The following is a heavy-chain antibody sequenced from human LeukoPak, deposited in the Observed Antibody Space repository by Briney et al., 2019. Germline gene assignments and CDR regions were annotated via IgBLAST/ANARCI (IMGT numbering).Heavy chain of an antibody. CDR2: SSGSGTST. D-gene: IGHD6-19*01. V-gene: IGHV3-23*01. CDR3: AKSEYQWYSSGPYYFDD. Sequence: PGGSLRLSCAASGFTFSTYAMNWVRQAPGKGLEWVSVSSGSGTSTSYADSVKGRFTISRDNSKNTLYLQMNSLRAEDTAVYYCAKSEYQWYSSGPYYFDDWGRGTLVTVSS. CDR1: GFTFSTYA. J-gene: IGHJ4*02.